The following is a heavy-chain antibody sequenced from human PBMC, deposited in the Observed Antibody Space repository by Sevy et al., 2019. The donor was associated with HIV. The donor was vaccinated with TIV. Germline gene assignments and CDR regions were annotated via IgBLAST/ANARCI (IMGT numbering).Heavy chain of an antibody. Sequence: SETLSLTCAVYGGSFSGYYWSWIRQPPGKGLEWIWEINHSGSTNYNPSLKSRVTISVDTSKNQFSLKLSSVTAADTAVYYCARGVAGSSSPYYFDYWGQGTLVTVSS. CDR3: ARGVAGSSSPYYFDY. CDR1: GGSFSGYY. J-gene: IGHJ4*02. D-gene: IGHD6-13*01. CDR2: INHSGST. V-gene: IGHV4-34*01.